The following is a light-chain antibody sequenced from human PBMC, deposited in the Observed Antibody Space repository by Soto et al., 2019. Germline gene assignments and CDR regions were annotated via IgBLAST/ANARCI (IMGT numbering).Light chain of an antibody. CDR1: SIDVGSYNL. Sequence: QYVLTQPASVSGSPGQSITISCTGTSIDVGSYNLVSWYQQHPGKAPKLMIYEGSKRPSGVSNRFSGSKSGNTASLTISGLQAEDEADYYCCSYAGSSTPYVFGTGTKVTVL. J-gene: IGLJ1*01. V-gene: IGLV2-23*01. CDR3: CSYAGSSTPYV. CDR2: EGS.